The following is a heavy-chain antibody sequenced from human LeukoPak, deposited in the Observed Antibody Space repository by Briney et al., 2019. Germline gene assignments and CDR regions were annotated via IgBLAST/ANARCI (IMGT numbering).Heavy chain of an antibody. J-gene: IGHJ5*02. CDR1: GYTFTSYY. V-gene: IGHV1-46*01. Sequence: ASVKVSCKASGYTFTSYYMHWVRQAPGQGLEWMGIINPSGGSTSYAQKFQGRVTMTRDTSTSTVYMELSSLRSEDTAVYYCARAPVAVRGKNWFDPWGQGTLVTVSS. CDR3: ARAPVAVRGKNWFDP. CDR2: INPSGGST. D-gene: IGHD3-10*01.